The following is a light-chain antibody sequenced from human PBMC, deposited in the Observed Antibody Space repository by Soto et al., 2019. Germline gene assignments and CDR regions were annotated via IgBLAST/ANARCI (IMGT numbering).Light chain of an antibody. J-gene: IGKJ4*01. CDR3: QQYVNLPLT. CDR1: QDIINY. V-gene: IGKV1-33*01. Sequence: DIQMTQSPSSLSASVGDRVTITCQASQDIINYLNWYQKKPGKAPKLPIYEASSLETGVPSRFSGGGSGAHFTFTISSPQPEDFATYYCQQYVNLPLTFGGGTKVDIK. CDR2: EAS.